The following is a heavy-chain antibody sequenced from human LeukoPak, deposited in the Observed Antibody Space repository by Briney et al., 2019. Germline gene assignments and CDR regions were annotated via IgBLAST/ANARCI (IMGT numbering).Heavy chain of an antibody. V-gene: IGHV3-30*04. CDR3: ARARGYFGSGGGDY. J-gene: IGHJ4*02. D-gene: IGHD3-10*01. CDR1: GFTFSSYA. Sequence: GRSLRLSCAASGFTFSSYAMHWVRQAPGKGLEWVAVMSYDGSNKYYADSVKGRFTISRDNSKNTLYLQMNSLRAEDTAVYYCARARGYFGSGGGDYWGQETLVSVSS. CDR2: MSYDGSNK.